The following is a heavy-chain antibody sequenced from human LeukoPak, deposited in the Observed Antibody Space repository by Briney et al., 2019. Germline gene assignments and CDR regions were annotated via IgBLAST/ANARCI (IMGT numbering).Heavy chain of an antibody. CDR1: GFTFSSYG. V-gene: IGHV3-30*02. J-gene: IGHJ4*02. CDR2: IRYDGSNK. CDR3: AKDLLRYSYYYDSSGYYPGY. Sequence: GGSLRLSCVASGFTFSSYGMHWVRQAPGKGLEWVAFIRYDGSNKYYADSVKGRFTISRDNSKNTLYLQMNSLRAEDTAVYYCAKDLLRYSYYYDSSGYYPGYWGQGTLVTVSS. D-gene: IGHD3-22*01.